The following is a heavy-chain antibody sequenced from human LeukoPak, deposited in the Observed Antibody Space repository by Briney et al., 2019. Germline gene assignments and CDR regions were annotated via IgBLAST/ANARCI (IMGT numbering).Heavy chain of an antibody. CDR1: GFTFSNYA. CDR2: ISGGGGTT. D-gene: IGHD5-24*01. J-gene: IGHJ6*02. Sequence: GGSLRLSCAASGFTFSNYAMSWVRQAPGKGLEWVSGISGGGGTTYYADSVKGRFTISRDNSKNTLYLQMNSLRAEDTAVYYCARDILVSMAAIPAYGMDVWGQGTTVTVSS. CDR3: ARDILVSMAAIPAYGMDV. V-gene: IGHV3-23*01.